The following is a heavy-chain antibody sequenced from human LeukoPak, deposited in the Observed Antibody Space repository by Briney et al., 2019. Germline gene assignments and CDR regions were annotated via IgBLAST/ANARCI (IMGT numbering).Heavy chain of an antibody. CDR1: GGSISSYY. D-gene: IGHD2-2*01. CDR3: ARVGDASVVPAASPQLSYYYGMDV. V-gene: IGHV4-59*01. J-gene: IGHJ6*02. Sequence: SETLSLTCTVSGGSISSYYWSWIRQPPWKGLEWIGYIYYSGRTNYNPSLKSRVTISVDTSKNQFSLKLSSVTAADTAVYYCARVGDASVVPAASPQLSYYYGMDVWGQGTTVTVSS. CDR2: IYYSGRT.